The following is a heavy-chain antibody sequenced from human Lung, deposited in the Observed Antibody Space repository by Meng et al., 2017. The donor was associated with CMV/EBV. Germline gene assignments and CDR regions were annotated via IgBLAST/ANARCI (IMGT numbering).Heavy chain of an antibody. J-gene: IGHJ4*02. CDR2: IRSTPYGGTT. CDR3: TRELQVYFYHNSGYYHPPGY. D-gene: IGHD3-22*01. CDR1: GFTFRDYS. V-gene: IGHV3-49*04. Sequence: SXKISXTTSGFTFRDYSLGWVRQAPGKGLEWVGLIRSTPYGGTTEYAASVKGRFSISRDDSESIAYLQMNSLKTEDTAVYYCTRELQVYFYHNSGYYHPPGYWGQGPLVTVSS.